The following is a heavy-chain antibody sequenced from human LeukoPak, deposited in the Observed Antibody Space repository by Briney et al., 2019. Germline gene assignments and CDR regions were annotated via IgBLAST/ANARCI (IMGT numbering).Heavy chain of an antibody. J-gene: IGHJ4*02. CDR1: GYSISSGYY. Sequence: PSETLSLTCTVSGYSISSGYYWGWIRQPPGKGLEWIGYKYNSGSTNYNPSLKSRVTISVDTSKNQFSLKVTSVTAADTAVYYCGSHSGYDYFDYWGQGTLVTVSS. D-gene: IGHD5-12*01. V-gene: IGHV4-38-2*02. CDR2: KYNSGST. CDR3: GSHSGYDYFDY.